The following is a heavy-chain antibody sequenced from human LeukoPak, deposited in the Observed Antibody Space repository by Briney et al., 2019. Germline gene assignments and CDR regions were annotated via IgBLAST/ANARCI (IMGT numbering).Heavy chain of an antibody. Sequence: GGSLRLSCAASGFTFSSYAMSWVRQAPGKGLEWVSAISGSGGSTYYADSVKGRFTISRGNSKNTLYLQMNSLRPEDTAVYYCARGPDYDILADYFDYWGQGTLVTVSS. J-gene: IGHJ4*02. D-gene: IGHD3-9*01. CDR3: ARGPDYDILADYFDY. CDR1: GFTFSSYA. CDR2: ISGSGGST. V-gene: IGHV3-23*01.